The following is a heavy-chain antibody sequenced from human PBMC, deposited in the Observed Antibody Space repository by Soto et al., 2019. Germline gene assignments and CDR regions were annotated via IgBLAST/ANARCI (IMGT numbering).Heavy chain of an antibody. J-gene: IGHJ4*02. Sequence: PSETLSLTCTVTGGSISSDDYYWSWIRHPPGEGLEWIGYIYYSGRTLYSPSLKSRVTISIDTSKNQFSLKVNSVSVADTAVYYCARELSNSPYCFDEWGQEILMTF. CDR3: ARELSNSPYCFDE. CDR2: IYYSGRT. V-gene: IGHV4-30-4*01. CDR1: GGSISSDDYY. D-gene: IGHD6-6*01.